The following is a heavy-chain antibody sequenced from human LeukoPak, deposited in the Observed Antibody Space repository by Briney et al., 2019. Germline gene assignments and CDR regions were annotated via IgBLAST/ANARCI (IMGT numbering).Heavy chain of an antibody. D-gene: IGHD2-15*01. Sequence: PGGSLRLSCAASGFTVSSNYMSWVRQAPGKGLEWVSTISGSGGTTYYADSVKGPFTISRDNSKNTLYLQMNSLRAEDTALYYCSKVPRDCSGGSCYPYYGMDVWGQGTTVTVSS. CDR3: SKVPRDCSGGSCYPYYGMDV. V-gene: IGHV3-23*01. J-gene: IGHJ6*02. CDR1: GFTVSSNY. CDR2: ISGSGGTT.